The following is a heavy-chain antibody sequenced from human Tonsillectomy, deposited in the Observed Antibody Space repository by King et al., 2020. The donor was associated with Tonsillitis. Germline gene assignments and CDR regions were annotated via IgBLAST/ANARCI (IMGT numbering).Heavy chain of an antibody. Sequence: VQLVESGGGLVQPGGSLRLSCAASGFTFSSYAMSWVRQAPGKGLEWVSTISGSGGNTDHADSVKGRLTISRDNSKNTLYLQMNSLRAEDTAVYYGAKDLRVATISLTFDYWGQGTLVTVSS. CDR2: ISGSGGNT. V-gene: IGHV3-23*04. D-gene: IGHD5-12*01. J-gene: IGHJ4*02. CDR1: GFTFSSYA. CDR3: AKDLRVATISLTFDY.